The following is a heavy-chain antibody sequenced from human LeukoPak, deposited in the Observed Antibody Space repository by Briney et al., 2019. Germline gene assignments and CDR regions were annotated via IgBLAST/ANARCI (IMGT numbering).Heavy chain of an antibody. D-gene: IGHD2-2*01. Sequence: GGSLRLSCAASGFTLSSYWMSWVRQAPGKGLEWVANIKQDGSEKYYVDSVKGRFTISRDNAKNSLYLQMNSLRAEDTAVYYCASDCSSTSCYLGKPFDYWGQGTLVTVSS. V-gene: IGHV3-7*01. J-gene: IGHJ4*02. CDR1: GFTLSSYW. CDR2: IKQDGSEK. CDR3: ASDCSSTSCYLGKPFDY.